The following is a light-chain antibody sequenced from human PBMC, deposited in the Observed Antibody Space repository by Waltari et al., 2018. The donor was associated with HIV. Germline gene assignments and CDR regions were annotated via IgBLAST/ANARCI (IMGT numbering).Light chain of an antibody. Sequence: DIQMTQPPSTLSASVGERVTIGCRASQSISSWLAWYQQKPGKAPKLLVYKTSTLESGVPSRFSGSGSGTEFTLTISSLQPDDFATYYCQQYNSLPYTFGQGTKLEI. CDR3: QQYNSLPYT. V-gene: IGKV1-5*03. CDR1: QSISSW. J-gene: IGKJ2*01. CDR2: KTS.